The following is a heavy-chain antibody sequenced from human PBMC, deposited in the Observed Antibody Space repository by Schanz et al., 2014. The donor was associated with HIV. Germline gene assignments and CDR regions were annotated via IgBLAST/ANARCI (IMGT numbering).Heavy chain of an antibody. V-gene: IGHV1-69*01. CDR3: ARGRQDYDFWSGAHYYYAMDV. J-gene: IGHJ6*02. CDR1: GGTFSSYA. D-gene: IGHD3-3*01. CDR2: IIPFFGTA. Sequence: QVQLVQSGAEVKKPGSSVKVSCKASGGTFSSYAISWVRQAPGQGLQWMGGIIPFFGTANYAQTLQGRLTITADESTGTAYMDLTSLRSEDTAVYYCARGRQDYDFWSGAHYYYAMDVWGQGTTVTVSS.